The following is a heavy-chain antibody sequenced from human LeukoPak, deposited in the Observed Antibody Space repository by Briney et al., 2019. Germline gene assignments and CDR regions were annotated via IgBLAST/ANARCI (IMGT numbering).Heavy chain of an antibody. V-gene: IGHV1-46*01. D-gene: IGHD4-11*01. CDR2: INPNGGST. J-gene: IGHJ4*02. CDR3: ARDLTTRIDY. Sequence: ASVKVSCKASGYTFTKYYIHWVRQAPGQGLEWVGIINPNGGSTSYAQKFQGRATVTRDTSTSTAYMELRSLRSDDTAVYYCARDLTTRIDYWGQGTLVTVSS. CDR1: GYTFTKYY.